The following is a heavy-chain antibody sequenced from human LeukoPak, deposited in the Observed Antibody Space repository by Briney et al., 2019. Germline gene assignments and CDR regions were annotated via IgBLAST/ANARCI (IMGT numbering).Heavy chain of an antibody. CDR3: ARSGYGDFDY. J-gene: IGHJ4*02. Sequence: GGSLRLSCAASGFTFSSYSMNWVRQAPGKGLEWVSYISSSSSTIYYADSVKGRFTISRDNAKNSLYLQMNSLRAEDTAVYYCARSGYGDFDYWGQGARVTVSS. CDR2: ISSSSSTI. CDR1: GFTFSSYS. D-gene: IGHD5-12*01. V-gene: IGHV3-48*04.